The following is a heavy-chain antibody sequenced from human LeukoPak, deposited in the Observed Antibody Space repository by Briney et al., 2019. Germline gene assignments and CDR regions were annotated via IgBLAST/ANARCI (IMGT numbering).Heavy chain of an antibody. J-gene: IGHJ4*02. Sequence: GSLRLSCSASGFTVSSNYMSWVRQSPGKGLEWLSVIYSGGSTYYADSVKGRFTISRDNSKNTLYLQMNSLRAEDTAVYYCAVGSSGYYRPFDYWGQGTLVTVSS. V-gene: IGHV3-66*02. CDR3: AVGSSGYYRPFDY. CDR2: IYSGGST. D-gene: IGHD3-22*01. CDR1: GFTVSSNY.